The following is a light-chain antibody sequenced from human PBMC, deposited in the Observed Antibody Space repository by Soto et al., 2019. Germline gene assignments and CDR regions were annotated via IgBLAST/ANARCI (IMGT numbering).Light chain of an antibody. Sequence: QSALTQPASVSGSPGQSITISCTGTSSDVGGYNYDSWYQQYPGKAPKLMIYEVSNRPSGVSNRFSGSQSGNTASLTISGLQAEDEADYYCTSYTSNTTLVFGTGTKLTVL. J-gene: IGLJ1*01. CDR1: SSDVGGYNY. V-gene: IGLV2-14*01. CDR2: EVS. CDR3: TSYTSNTTLV.